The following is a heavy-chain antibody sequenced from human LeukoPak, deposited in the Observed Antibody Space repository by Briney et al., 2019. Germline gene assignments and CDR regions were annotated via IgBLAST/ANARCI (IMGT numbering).Heavy chain of an antibody. J-gene: IGHJ4*02. CDR1: GGSYIGYY. CDR3: ARVPLRFLEPFDY. D-gene: IGHD3-3*01. CDR2: INHSGGA. V-gene: IGHV4-34*01. Sequence: PSETLSLTCPFYGGSYIGYYWSGIRQPPGKGLEGIGEINHSGGANYNPSLKSRVTISADTSKSQFSLKLGSVTAADTAVYYCARVPLRFLEPFDYWGQGTLVTVSS.